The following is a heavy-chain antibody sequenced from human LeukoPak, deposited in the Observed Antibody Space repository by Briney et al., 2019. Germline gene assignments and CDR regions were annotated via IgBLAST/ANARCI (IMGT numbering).Heavy chain of an antibody. Sequence: SETLSLACTVSGGSISSYYWSWIRQPPGKGLEWIGYIYYSGSTNYNPSLKSRVTISVDTSKNQFSLKLSSVTAADTAVYYCARELTGMRAFDIWGQGTMVTVSS. CDR1: GGSISSYY. CDR2: IYYSGST. D-gene: IGHD1-14*01. CDR3: ARELTGMRAFDI. J-gene: IGHJ3*02. V-gene: IGHV4-59*01.